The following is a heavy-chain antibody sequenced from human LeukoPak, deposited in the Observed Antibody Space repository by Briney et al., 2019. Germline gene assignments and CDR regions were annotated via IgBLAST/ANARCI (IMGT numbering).Heavy chain of an antibody. CDR3: ARYCSSTSCFQSGGHYYGMDV. CDR1: GGSISSGGYS. D-gene: IGHD2-2*01. V-gene: IGHV4-30-2*01. J-gene: IGHJ6*04. CDR2: IYHSGST. Sequence: PSQTLSLTRAVSGGSISSGGYSWSWIRQPRGKGLEWIGYIYHSGSTYYNPSLKSRVTISVDRSKNQFSLKLSSVTAADTAVYYCARYCSSTSCFQSGGHYYGMDVWGKGTTVTVSS.